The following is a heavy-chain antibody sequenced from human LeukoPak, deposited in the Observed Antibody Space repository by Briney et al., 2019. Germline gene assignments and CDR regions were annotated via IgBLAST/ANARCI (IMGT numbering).Heavy chain of an antibody. J-gene: IGHJ4*02. CDR1: GGSISSSSYY. CDR2: IYYSGST. Sequence: SETLSHTCTVSGGSISSSSYYWGWIRQPPGKGLEWIGSIYYSGSTYYNPSLKSRVTISVDTSKNQFSLKLSSVTAADTAVYYCASLWNWDFDYWGQGTLVTVSS. CDR3: ASLWNWDFDY. D-gene: IGHD1-7*01. V-gene: IGHV4-39*01.